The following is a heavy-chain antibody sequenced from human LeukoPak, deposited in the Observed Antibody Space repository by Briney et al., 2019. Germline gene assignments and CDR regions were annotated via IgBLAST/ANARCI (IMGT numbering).Heavy chain of an antibody. V-gene: IGHV4-59*01. CDR1: GGSISSYY. Sequence: SETLSLTCTVSGGSISSYYWSWIRQPPGKGLEWIGYIYYSGSTNYNPSLKSRVTISVDTSKNQFSLKLSSVTAADTAVYYCARGFSGWPVYYYYYYMDVWGKGTTVTVSS. J-gene: IGHJ6*03. D-gene: IGHD6-19*01. CDR3: ARGFSGWPVYYYYYYMDV. CDR2: IYYSGST.